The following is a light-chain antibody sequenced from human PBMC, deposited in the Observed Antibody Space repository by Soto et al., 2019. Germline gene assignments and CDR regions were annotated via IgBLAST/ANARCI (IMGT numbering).Light chain of an antibody. CDR1: SSNIGSNT. CDR2: SNN. V-gene: IGLV1-44*01. Sequence: QSVLTQPPSASGTHGQRVTISCSGSSSNIGSNTVNWYQQLPGTAPKLLIYSNNQRPSGVPDRFSGSKSGTSASLAISGLQSEDEADYYCAACDDSLNGVVFGGGTKLTVL. J-gene: IGLJ2*01. CDR3: AACDDSLNGVV.